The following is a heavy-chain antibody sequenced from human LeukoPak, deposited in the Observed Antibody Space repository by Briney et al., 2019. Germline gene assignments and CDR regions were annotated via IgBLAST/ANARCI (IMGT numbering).Heavy chain of an antibody. Sequence: SETLSLTCTVSDGSIFSTNYWSWVRQPPGKGLEWIGQIFHSGSTSYSPSLKNRVTISADKSKNQFSLKLSSVTAADTAVYYCARARWSPLYYFDYWGQGTLVTVSS. D-gene: IGHD4-23*01. CDR1: DGSIFSTNY. J-gene: IGHJ4*02. CDR2: IFHSGST. CDR3: ARARWSPLYYFDY. V-gene: IGHV4-4*02.